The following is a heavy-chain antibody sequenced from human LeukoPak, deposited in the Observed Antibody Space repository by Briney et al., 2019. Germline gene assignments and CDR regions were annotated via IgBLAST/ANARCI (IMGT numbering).Heavy chain of an antibody. CDR3: ARIASHSSSWYDGGY. J-gene: IGHJ4*02. Sequence: GGSLRLSCAASGFTLSSCWMHWVREAPGKGLVWVSRINSDGSSTSYADSVKGRFTISRDNAKNTPYLQMNSLRAEDTGVYYCARIASHSSSWYDGGYWGQGTLVTVSS. CDR1: GFTLSSCW. D-gene: IGHD6-13*01. V-gene: IGHV3-74*01. CDR2: INSDGSST.